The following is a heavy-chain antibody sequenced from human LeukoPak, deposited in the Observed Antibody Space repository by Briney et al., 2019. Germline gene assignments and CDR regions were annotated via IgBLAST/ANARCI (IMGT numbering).Heavy chain of an antibody. CDR2: INHSGST. Sequence: SETLSLTCAGYGGSFRGYYWGWIRPPPGTGLERIGEINHSGSTNYNPSLKSRVTISVDTSKNQFSLKLSSVTAADTAVYYCARVGTGGYYYYYMDVWGKGTTVTVSS. V-gene: IGHV4-34*01. D-gene: IGHD2-8*02. CDR1: GGSFRGYY. J-gene: IGHJ6*03. CDR3: ARVGTGGYYYYYMDV.